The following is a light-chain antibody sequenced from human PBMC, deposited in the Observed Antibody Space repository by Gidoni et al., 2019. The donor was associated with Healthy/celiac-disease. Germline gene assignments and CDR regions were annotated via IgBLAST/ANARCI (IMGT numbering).Light chain of an antibody. J-gene: IGKJ4*01. V-gene: IGKV1-17*01. Sequence: DIQMTQSPSSLSASVGDRVTITCRASQGIRNYLGWYQQKPGKAPKRLIYAASSLRSGVPSRFSGSGSGTEVTLTISSLQPEDFATYYCPQHNSYPLTFGGGTKVEIK. CDR3: PQHNSYPLT. CDR1: QGIRNY. CDR2: AAS.